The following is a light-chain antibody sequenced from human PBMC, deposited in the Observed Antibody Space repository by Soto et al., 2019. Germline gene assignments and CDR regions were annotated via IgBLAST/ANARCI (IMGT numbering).Light chain of an antibody. CDR3: QQYGGSPRT. CDR1: QSISSSY. J-gene: IGKJ1*01. Sequence: EIVLTQSPGTLSLPPGERATLSCRASQSISSSYLTWYQQKPGQAPRLLMYGASSRATGVPDRFSGSGSGTDFTLTISRLEPEDFAVYYCQQYGGSPRTFGQGTKVESK. CDR2: GAS. V-gene: IGKV3-20*01.